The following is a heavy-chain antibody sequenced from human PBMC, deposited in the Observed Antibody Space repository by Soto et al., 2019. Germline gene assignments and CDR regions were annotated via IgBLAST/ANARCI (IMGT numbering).Heavy chain of an antibody. CDR3: AKERLARGFDY. J-gene: IGHJ4*02. CDR2: ISGGGDNT. CDR1: GFTFSNYA. V-gene: IGHV3-23*01. Sequence: EVQLLDSGGGLVQPGGSLRLSCEASGFTFSNYAMNWVRQAPGKGLEWVLGISGGGDNTYNADSVKGRFTISRDNSKNTVFLQMNSLRAEDTAVYYCAKERLARGFDYWGQGTLVTVSS.